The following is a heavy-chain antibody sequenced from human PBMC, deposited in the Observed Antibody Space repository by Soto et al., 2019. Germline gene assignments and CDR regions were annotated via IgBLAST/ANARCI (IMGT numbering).Heavy chain of an antibody. J-gene: IGHJ5*02. CDR1: GYTFTSYA. CDR2: INAGNGNT. Sequence: VKVSCKASGYTFTSYAMHWVRQAPGQRLEWMGWINAGNGNTKYSQKFQGRVTITRDTSASTAYMELSSLRSEDTAVYYCAGDPWNYVSGWFDPWGQGTLVTVSS. V-gene: IGHV1-3*01. CDR3: AGDPWNYVSGWFDP. D-gene: IGHD1-7*01.